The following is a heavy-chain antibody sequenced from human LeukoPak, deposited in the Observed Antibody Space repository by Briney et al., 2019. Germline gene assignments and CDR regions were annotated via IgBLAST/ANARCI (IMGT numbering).Heavy chain of an antibody. D-gene: IGHD3-3*01. CDR2: ISSSSANI. V-gene: IGHV3-21*01. Sequence: GGSLRLSCAASEFTFSSYNMNWVRQAPGKGLEWVSSISSSSANIYYADSVKGRFTISRDNAKNSLYLQMNSLRAEDTAVYYCAREMFWSGYFSNLHFDYWGQGTLVTVSS. J-gene: IGHJ4*02. CDR1: EFTFSSYN. CDR3: AREMFWSGYFSNLHFDY.